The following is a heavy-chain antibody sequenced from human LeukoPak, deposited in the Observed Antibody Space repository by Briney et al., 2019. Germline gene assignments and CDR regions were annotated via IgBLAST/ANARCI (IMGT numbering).Heavy chain of an antibody. Sequence: ASVKVSCKASGYTFTSYYMHWVRQAPGQGLEWMGIINPSGGSTSYAQKFQGGVTMTRDTSTSTVYMELSSLRSEDTAVYYCARESAEGYDILTGYLDYWGQGTLVTVSS. CDR1: GYTFTSYY. CDR2: INPSGGST. J-gene: IGHJ4*02. V-gene: IGHV1-46*01. CDR3: ARESAEGYDILTGYLDY. D-gene: IGHD3-9*01.